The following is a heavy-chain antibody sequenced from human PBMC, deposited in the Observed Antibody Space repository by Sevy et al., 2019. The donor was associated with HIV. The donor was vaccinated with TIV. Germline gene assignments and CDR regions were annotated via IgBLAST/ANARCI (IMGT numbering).Heavy chain of an antibody. CDR2: IKQDGSEI. V-gene: IGHV3-7*01. CDR3: ASEGGISFVVGATTGAFDI. J-gene: IGHJ3*02. D-gene: IGHD1-26*01. CDR1: GFTFSSNW. Sequence: GGSLRLSCAASGFTFSSNWMSWVRQAPGKGLEWVANIKQDGSEIYYVDSVKGRFTISRDNAKNSLYLQMSSLRAADRAVYYCASEGGISFVVGATTGAFDIWGQGTMVTVSS.